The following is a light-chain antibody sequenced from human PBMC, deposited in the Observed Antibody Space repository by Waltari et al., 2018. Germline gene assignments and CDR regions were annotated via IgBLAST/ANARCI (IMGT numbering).Light chain of an antibody. Sequence: DIVVTQSPLSLPVPPGAPASISCRSSQNLLHTNGYNYLDWYLQKPGQPPQLLIFLGSNRASGVPDRFSGSGSGTEFTLKISRVEAEDVGVYYCMQALQSPWSFGQGTKVEIK. CDR2: LGS. V-gene: IGKV2-28*01. CDR3: MQALQSPWS. J-gene: IGKJ1*01. CDR1: QNLLHTNGYNY.